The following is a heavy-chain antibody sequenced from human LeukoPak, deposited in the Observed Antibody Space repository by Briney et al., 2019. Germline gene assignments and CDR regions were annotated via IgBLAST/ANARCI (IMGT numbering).Heavy chain of an antibody. Sequence: PSETLSLTCAVSGGSISSSNWWSWVRQPPGKGLEWIGEIYHSGSTNYNPSLRSRVTISVDKSKNQFSLKMTSVTAADTAVYYCARALSGSYGFDHWGQGTLVTVSS. V-gene: IGHV4-4*02. CDR2: IYHSGST. CDR1: GGSISSSNW. D-gene: IGHD3-16*01. J-gene: IGHJ5*02. CDR3: ARALSGSYGFDH.